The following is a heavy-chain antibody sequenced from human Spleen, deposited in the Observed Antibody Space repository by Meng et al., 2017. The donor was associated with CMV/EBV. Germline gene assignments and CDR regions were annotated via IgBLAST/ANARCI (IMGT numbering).Heavy chain of an antibody. CDR2: IHPHRGDT. J-gene: IGHJ4*02. V-gene: IGHV1-2*02. Sequence: ASVKVSCKASGYTFTAHYFHWVRQAPGQGLEWMGWIHPHRGDTNYAQQFQGRVTLTRDTSINTGYRELTRLTSDDPAVYYGTRDAWERVDYWGQGTLVTVSS. D-gene: IGHD1-26*01. CDR3: TRDAWERVDY. CDR1: GYTFTAHY.